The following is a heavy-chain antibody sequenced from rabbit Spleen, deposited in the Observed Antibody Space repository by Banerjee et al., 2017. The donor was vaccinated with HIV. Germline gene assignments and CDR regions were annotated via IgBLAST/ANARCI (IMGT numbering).Heavy chain of an antibody. CDR3: ARDTGSSFSTYGMDL. CDR2: IDIGSRDFT. Sequence: QQQLVESGGGLVKPGASLTLTCKASGFSFSGGYYISWVRQAPGKGLEWIACIDIGSRDFTYYASWAKGRFTISKTSSTTVTLQMTSLTVADTATYFCARDTGSSFSTYGMDLWGPGTLVTVS. CDR1: GFSFSGGYY. J-gene: IGHJ6*01. D-gene: IGHD8-1*01. V-gene: IGHV1S45*01.